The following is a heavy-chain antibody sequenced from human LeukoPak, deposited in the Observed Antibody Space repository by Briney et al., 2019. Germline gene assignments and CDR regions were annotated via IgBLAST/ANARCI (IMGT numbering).Heavy chain of an antibody. CDR3: AKGGDSYNSHYYMDV. CDR2: ISGSGSST. D-gene: IGHD2-21*02. V-gene: IGHV3-23*01. J-gene: IGHJ6*03. CDR1: GFTFNNFA. Sequence: GGSLRLSCAAAGFTFNNFAMTWVRQAPGKGLEWISAISGSGSSTYYADSVKGRFTISRDNSKNTLCLQVNSLRAEDSAIYYCAKGGDSYNSHYYMDVWGKGTTVTVSS.